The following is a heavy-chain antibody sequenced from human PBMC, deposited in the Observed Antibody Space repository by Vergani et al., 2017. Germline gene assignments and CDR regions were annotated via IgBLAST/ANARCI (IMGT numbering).Heavy chain of an antibody. CDR3: ARIQAYSSSWSGFDP. Sequence: QVTLRESGPALVKPTQTLTLTCTFSGFSLSTSGMCVSWIRQPPGKALEWLALIDWDDDKYYSTSLKTRLTISKDTSKNQVVLTMTNMDPVDTATYYCARIQAYSSSWSGFDPWGQGTLVTVSS. CDR1: GFSLSTSGMC. D-gene: IGHD6-13*01. J-gene: IGHJ5*02. CDR2: IDWDDDK. V-gene: IGHV2-70*01.